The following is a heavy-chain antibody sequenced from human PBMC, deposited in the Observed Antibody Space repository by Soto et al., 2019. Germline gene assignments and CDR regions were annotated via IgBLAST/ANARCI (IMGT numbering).Heavy chain of an antibody. D-gene: IGHD3-10*01. CDR3: ATNYGSGRTHFDP. J-gene: IGHJ5*02. V-gene: IGHV1-69*02. CDR2: IIPMLRMA. CDR1: AGTFDSYT. Sequence: QVQLVQSGAEVKKPGSSVKVSCSASAGTFDSYTISWVRQVPGQGLEWMGRIIPMLRMANFAQNFQGRVTMNADESTSTAYMVLSSLRSEDTAVYFCATNYGSGRTHFDPWGQGTPVTVTS.